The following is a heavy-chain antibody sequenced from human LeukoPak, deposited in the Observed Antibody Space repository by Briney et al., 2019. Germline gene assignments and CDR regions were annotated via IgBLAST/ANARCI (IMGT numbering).Heavy chain of an antibody. D-gene: IGHD4-17*01. J-gene: IGHJ4*02. Sequence: GGSLRLSCAASGFTFSSYSMNWVRQAPGKGLEWVSSISSSSSYIYYADSVKGRFTISRDNAKNSLYLQMNSLRAEDTAVYYCARDPGYGDYRKRYFDYWGQGTLVTVSS. CDR1: GFTFSSYS. CDR3: ARDPGYGDYRKRYFDY. CDR2: ISSSSSYI. V-gene: IGHV3-21*01.